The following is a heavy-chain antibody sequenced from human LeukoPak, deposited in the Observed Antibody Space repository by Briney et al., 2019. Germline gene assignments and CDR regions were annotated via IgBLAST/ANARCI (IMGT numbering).Heavy chain of an antibody. CDR2: INPNSGGT. CDR1: GYTFTGYY. Sequence: GASVKVYCKASGYTFTGYYMHWVRQAPGQGLEWMGWINPNSGGTNYAQKFQGRVTMTRDTSISTAYMELSRLRSDDTAVYYCARDLAYDFWSGGESSGYWGQGTLVTVSS. D-gene: IGHD3-3*01. CDR3: ARDLAYDFWSGGESSGY. V-gene: IGHV1-2*02. J-gene: IGHJ4*02.